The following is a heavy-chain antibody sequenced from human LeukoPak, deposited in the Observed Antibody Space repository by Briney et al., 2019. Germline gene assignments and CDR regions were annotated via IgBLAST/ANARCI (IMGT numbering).Heavy chain of an antibody. V-gene: IGHV3-48*03. CDR1: GFTVTSYE. Sequence: GGSLRLSCAASGFTVTSYEMNWVRQAPGKGLEWVSQIRSSSSASTIHYADSVRGRFTISRDNAKNSLYLQMNSLRAEDTAVYYCARGRDGYNYYNYWGQGTLVTVSS. CDR2: IRSSSSASTI. J-gene: IGHJ4*02. CDR3: ARGRDGYNYYNY. D-gene: IGHD5-24*01.